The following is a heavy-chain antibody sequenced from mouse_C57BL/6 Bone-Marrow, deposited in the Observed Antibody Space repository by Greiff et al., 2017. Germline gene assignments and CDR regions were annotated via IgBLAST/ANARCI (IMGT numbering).Heavy chain of an antibody. CDR1: GFTFSDYG. CDR3: ARDGGYYVRYFDV. J-gene: IGHJ1*03. V-gene: IGHV5-17*01. Sequence: EVQGVESGGGLVKPGGSLKLSCAASGFTFSDYGMHWVRQAPEKGLEWVAYISSGSSTIYYADTVKGRFTLSRDNAKNTPFLQMTRLRSEDTAMSYCARDGGYYVRYFDVWGTGTTVTVSS. CDR2: ISSGSSTI. D-gene: IGHD2-3*01.